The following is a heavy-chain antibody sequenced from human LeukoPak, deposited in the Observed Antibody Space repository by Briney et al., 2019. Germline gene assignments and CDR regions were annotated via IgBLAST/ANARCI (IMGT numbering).Heavy chain of an antibody. Sequence: GGSLRLSCAASGFTFYDYAMHWVRQAPGKGLEWVSLISGDGGSTYYADSVKGRFTISRDNSKNSPYLQMNSLRTEDTALYYCAKDWVGAYYDFWSGPILDYWGQGTLVTVSS. CDR1: GFTFYDYA. CDR3: AKDWVGAYYDFWSGPILDY. J-gene: IGHJ4*02. CDR2: ISGDGGST. V-gene: IGHV3-43*02. D-gene: IGHD3-3*01.